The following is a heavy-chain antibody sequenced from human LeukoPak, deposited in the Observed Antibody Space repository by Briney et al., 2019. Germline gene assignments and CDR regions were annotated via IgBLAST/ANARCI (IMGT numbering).Heavy chain of an antibody. CDR2: ISSSSSYI. CDR1: GFTLSNAW. CDR3: ARDDYYGSGSYWGAFDI. V-gene: IGHV3-21*01. J-gene: IGHJ3*02. D-gene: IGHD3-10*01. Sequence: GGSLRLSCAASGFTLSNAWMNWVRQAPGKGLEWVSSISSSSSYIYYADSVKGRFTISRDNAKNSLYLQMNSLRAEDTAMYYCARDDYYGSGSYWGAFDIWGQGTMVTVSS.